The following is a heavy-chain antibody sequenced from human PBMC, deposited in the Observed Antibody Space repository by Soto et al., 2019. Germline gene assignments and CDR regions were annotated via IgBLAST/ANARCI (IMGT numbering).Heavy chain of an antibody. J-gene: IGHJ6*02. CDR3: ARGGSKLWFGKNYYYYGMDV. V-gene: IGHV4-31*03. CDR1: GGSISSGGYY. Sequence: PSETLSLTCTVSGGSISSGGYYWSWIRQHPGKGLEWIGDIYYSGSTYYNPSLKSRVTISVDTSKNQFSLKLSSVTAADTAVYYCARGGSKLWFGKNYYYYGMDVWGQGTTVTVSS. CDR2: IYYSGST. D-gene: IGHD3-10*01.